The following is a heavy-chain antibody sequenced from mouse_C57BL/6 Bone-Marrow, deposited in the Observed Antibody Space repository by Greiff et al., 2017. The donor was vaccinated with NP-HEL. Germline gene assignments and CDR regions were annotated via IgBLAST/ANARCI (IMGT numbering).Heavy chain of an antibody. V-gene: IGHV10-1*01. CDR2: IRSKSNNYAT. D-gene: IGHD1-1*01. J-gene: IGHJ1*03. CDR3: VRHRYYGSSYPYWYFDV. Sequence: EVQLVESGGGLVQPKGSLKLSCAASGFSFNTYAMNWVRQAPGKGLEWVARIRSKSNNYATSYADSVKDRFTISRDDSESMLYLQMNNLKTEDTAMYYCVRHRYYGSSYPYWYFDVWGTGTTVTVSS. CDR1: GFSFNTYA.